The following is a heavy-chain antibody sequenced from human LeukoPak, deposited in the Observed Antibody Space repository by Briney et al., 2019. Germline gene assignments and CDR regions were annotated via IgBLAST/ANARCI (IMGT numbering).Heavy chain of an antibody. Sequence: PSETLSLTCTVSGGSISSYYWTWIRQPPGKGLEWIGDIYITGSTNYNPYLKRRVTMSVDTSKNQFSLTLSSVTAADTAVYYCARVRIGETSYDASDVWGLGTMVTVSS. CDR1: GGSISSYY. CDR2: IYITGST. J-gene: IGHJ3*01. D-gene: IGHD1-26*01. V-gene: IGHV4-59*13. CDR3: ARVRIGETSYDASDV.